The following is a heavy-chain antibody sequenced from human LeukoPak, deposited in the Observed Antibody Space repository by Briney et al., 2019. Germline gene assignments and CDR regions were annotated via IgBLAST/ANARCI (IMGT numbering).Heavy chain of an antibody. J-gene: IGHJ4*02. D-gene: IGHD3-3*01. CDR2: ISAYNGNT. V-gene: IGHV1-18*01. CDR3: ARVQAPNHYYDFWSGYYTSPYFDY. Sequence: ASVKVSCKASGYTFTSYGISWVRQAPGQGLEWMGWISAYNGNTNYAQKLQGRGTVTTDTSTSTAYMELRSLRSDDTVVYYCARVQAPNHYYDFWSGYYTSPYFDYWGQGTLVTVSS. CDR1: GYTFTSYG.